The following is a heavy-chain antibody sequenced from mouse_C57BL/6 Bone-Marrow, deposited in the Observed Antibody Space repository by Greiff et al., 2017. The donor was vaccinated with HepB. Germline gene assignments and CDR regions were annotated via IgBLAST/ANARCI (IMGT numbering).Heavy chain of an antibody. CDR2: ISSGSSTI. CDR3: ARKAQATDYAMDY. J-gene: IGHJ4*01. Sequence: EVKLMESGGGLVKPGGSLKLSCAASGFTFSDYGMHWVRQAPEKGLEWVAYISSGSSTIYYADTVKGRFTISRDNAKNTLFLQMTSLRSEDTAMYYCARKAQATDYAMDYWGQGTSVTVSS. CDR1: GFTFSDYG. V-gene: IGHV5-17*01. D-gene: IGHD3-2*02.